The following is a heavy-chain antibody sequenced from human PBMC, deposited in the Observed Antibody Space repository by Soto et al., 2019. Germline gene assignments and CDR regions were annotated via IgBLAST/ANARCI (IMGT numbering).Heavy chain of an antibody. Sequence: GALRLSCAVSVFYFISYCMSWVRPAPGKGLEWVASIQEDGSEIYYLQSVRGRFSISRDSAGNALHLTMNYLSAEDTGVYFCARDIGFDYVNWGQGTLVTVSS. V-gene: IGHV3-7*01. CDR2: IQEDGSEI. CDR1: VFYFISYC. J-gene: IGHJ4*02. D-gene: IGHD3-16*01. CDR3: ARDIGFDYVN.